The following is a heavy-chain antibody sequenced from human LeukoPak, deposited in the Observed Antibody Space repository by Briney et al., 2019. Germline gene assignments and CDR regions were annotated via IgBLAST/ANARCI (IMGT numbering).Heavy chain of an antibody. CDR3: ARGSVAPAARTYYGMDV. CDR2: ISAYNGNT. D-gene: IGHD2-2*01. Sequence: ASVKVSCKASGYTFTSYGISWVRQAPGQGLEWMGWISAYNGNTNYAQKLQGRVTMTTDTSTSTAYMELRSLRSDDTAVYYCARGSVAPAARTYYGMDVWGQGTTVTVSS. CDR1: GYTFTSYG. V-gene: IGHV1-18*01. J-gene: IGHJ6*02.